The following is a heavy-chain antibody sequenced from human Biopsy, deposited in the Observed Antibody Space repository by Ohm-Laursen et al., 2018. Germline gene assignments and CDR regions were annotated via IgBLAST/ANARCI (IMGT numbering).Heavy chain of an antibody. V-gene: IGHV4-59*07. D-gene: IGHD2/OR15-2a*01. Sequence: SDTLSLTCAVSGVSIRGYYWSWIRQTPGKGLEWIGYIYYSGSTNYNPSLKSRVTISVDTSKNQFSLRLNSVTAADTAVYYCARATNSTGWPYYYFYGMDVWGQGTTVTVSS. J-gene: IGHJ6*02. CDR1: GVSIRGYY. CDR2: IYYSGST. CDR3: ARATNSTGWPYYYFYGMDV.